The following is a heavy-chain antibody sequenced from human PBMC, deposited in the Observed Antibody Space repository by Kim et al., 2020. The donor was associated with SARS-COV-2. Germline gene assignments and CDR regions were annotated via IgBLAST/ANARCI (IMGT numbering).Heavy chain of an antibody. Sequence: GGSMRLSCAASGFTVSSNYMSWVRQAPGKGLEWVSVIYSGGSTYYADSVKGRFTISRDNSKNTLYLQMNSLRAEDTAVYYCARVKALLTGYFDYWGQGTL. J-gene: IGHJ4*02. CDR2: IYSGGST. CDR1: GFTVSSNY. D-gene: IGHD3-9*01. CDR3: ARVKALLTGYFDY. V-gene: IGHV3-66*01.